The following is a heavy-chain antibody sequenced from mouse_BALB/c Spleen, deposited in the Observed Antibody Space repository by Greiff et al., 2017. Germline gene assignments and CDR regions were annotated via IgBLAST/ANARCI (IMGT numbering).Heavy chain of an antibody. CDR3: AKWVRGYYYAMDY. CDR2: ISSGGST. CDR1: GFTFSSYA. D-gene: IGHD2-14*01. Sequence: LVESGGGLVKPGGSLKLSCAASGFTFSSYAMSWVRQTPEKRLEWVASISSGGSTYYPDSVKGRFTISRDNARNILYLQMSSLRSEDTAMYYCAKWVRGYYYAMDYWGQGTSVTVSS. J-gene: IGHJ4*01. V-gene: IGHV5-6-5*01.